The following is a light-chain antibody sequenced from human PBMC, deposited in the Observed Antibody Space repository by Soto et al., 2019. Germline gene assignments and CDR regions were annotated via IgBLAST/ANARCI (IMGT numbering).Light chain of an antibody. CDR2: GAS. V-gene: IGKV3-20*01. J-gene: IGKJ1*01. CDR3: QQYVSSPWA. Sequence: EIVMTQSPATLSVSPGERATLSCIASQSVSSIYLAWYQQKPGQAPRLLIYGASSRATGIPDRFSGSGSGTDFTLTISRLEPEDFAVYYCQQYVSSPWAFGQGTKVDIK. CDR1: QSVSSIY.